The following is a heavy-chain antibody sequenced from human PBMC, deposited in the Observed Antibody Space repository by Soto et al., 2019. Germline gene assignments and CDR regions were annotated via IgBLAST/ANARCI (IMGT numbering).Heavy chain of an antibody. V-gene: IGHV3-11*01. CDR1: GFKFSDYY. CDR3: ARAYSDAFDI. J-gene: IGHJ3*02. D-gene: IGHD2-15*01. Sequence: QVQLVEYGGGLVKPGGSLRLSCAASGFKFSDYYMIWIRQAPGKGLEWVAYISSSGTGIYYPDSVKGRFTISRDNAKNSLFLQMSSLRAEDTAVYYCARAYSDAFDIWGQGTMVTVSS. CDR2: ISSSGTGI.